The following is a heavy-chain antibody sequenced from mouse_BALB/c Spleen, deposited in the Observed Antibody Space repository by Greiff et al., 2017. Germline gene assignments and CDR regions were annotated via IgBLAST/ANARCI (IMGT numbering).Heavy chain of an antibody. Sequence: QVQLKQSGAELVRPGSSVKISCKASGYAFSSYWMNWVKQRPGQGLEWIGQIYPGDGDTNYNGKFKGKATLTADKSSSTAYMQLSSLTSEDSAVYFCARGRDGNYVFDYWGQGTTLTVSS. CDR2: IYPGDGDT. J-gene: IGHJ2*01. CDR1: GYAFSSYW. V-gene: IGHV1-80*01. CDR3: ARGRDGNYVFDY. D-gene: IGHD2-1*01.